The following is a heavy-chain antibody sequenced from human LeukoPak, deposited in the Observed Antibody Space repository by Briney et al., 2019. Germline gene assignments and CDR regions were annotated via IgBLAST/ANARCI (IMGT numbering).Heavy chain of an antibody. CDR1: GFTFSDYA. D-gene: IGHD1-26*01. CDR3: AKDRSGSYYFDY. CDR2: IRYDGTNK. V-gene: IGHV3-30*02. J-gene: IGHJ4*02. Sequence: GGSLRLSCAASGFTFSDYAMSWVRQAPGKGLEWVAFIRYDGTNKFYADSVKGRFTISRDNSKNTLYLQMNSLRAEDTAVYYCAKDRSGSYYFDYWGQGTLVTVSS.